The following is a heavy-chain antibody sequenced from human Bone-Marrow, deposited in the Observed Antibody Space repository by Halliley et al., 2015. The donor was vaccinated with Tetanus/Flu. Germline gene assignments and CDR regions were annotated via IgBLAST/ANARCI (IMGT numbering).Heavy chain of an antibody. CDR1: GLTVGNTY. CDR3: ARNYLGAFDI. V-gene: IGHV3-53*01. Sequence: QLVQSGGGLIQPGGSLRLSCAASGLTVGNTYMSWVRQAPGKGLEWVSLIYSGGTTNYADSVKGRFTISRDNSKNTLNFQMNSLRAEDTAVYYCARNYLGAFDIWGQGTMVTVSS. D-gene: IGHD3-10*01. J-gene: IGHJ3*02. CDR2: IYSGGTT.